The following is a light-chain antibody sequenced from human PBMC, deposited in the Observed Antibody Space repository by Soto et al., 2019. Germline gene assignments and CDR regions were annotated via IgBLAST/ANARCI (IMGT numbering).Light chain of an antibody. CDR1: SSDVGGYNY. Sequence: QSALTQPRSVSGSPGQSVTISCTGTSSDVGGYNYVSWYQKRPGKAPKLLIYDVNKRPSGVPDRFSGSKSGNTASLTISGLQAEDDADYYCCSYADTLYVFGTGTKVTVL. J-gene: IGLJ1*01. CDR2: DVN. V-gene: IGLV2-11*01. CDR3: CSYADTLYV.